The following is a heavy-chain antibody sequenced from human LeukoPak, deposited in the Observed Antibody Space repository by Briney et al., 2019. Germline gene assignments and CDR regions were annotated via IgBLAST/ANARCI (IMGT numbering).Heavy chain of an antibody. V-gene: IGHV3-72*01. CDR2: IRNKAYSYTT. D-gene: IGHD3-3*02. J-gene: IGHJ4*02. CDR1: GFTLSDQY. CDR3: ARTIRLASTHYFVY. Sequence: QPGGTLRLSCTVSGFTLSDQYMEWVRHPPGKGLEWVGRIRNKAYSYTTEYAASVKGRFTISRDDSKTSLYLQRNSLKTEDTAVYYGARTIRLASTHYFVYWGQGAQVTVSP.